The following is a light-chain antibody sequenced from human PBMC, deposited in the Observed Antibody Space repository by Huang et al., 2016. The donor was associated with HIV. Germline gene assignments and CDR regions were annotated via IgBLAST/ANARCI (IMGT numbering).Light chain of an antibody. J-gene: IGKJ1*01. CDR1: QSVFSTSNNKDY. Sequence: DIVMAQSPGSLTVSLGERATLTCRSSQSVFSTSNNKDYLAWFQQKPGQPPKLLLFWSSTREVGVPDRFSGSGSGTHFTLTIGNLGADDAAIYYCRQYYASPQTCGQGTKVEI. V-gene: IGKV4-1*01. CDR2: WSS. CDR3: RQYYASPQT.